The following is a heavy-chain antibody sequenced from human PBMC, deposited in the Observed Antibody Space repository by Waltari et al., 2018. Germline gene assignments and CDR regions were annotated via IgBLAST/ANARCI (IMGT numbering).Heavy chain of an antibody. V-gene: IGHV4-59*01. J-gene: IGHJ3*02. D-gene: IGHD3-16*01. CDR3: ARLLVGEGGAFDI. CDR2: IYYSGST. Sequence: QVQLQESGPGLVKPSATLSLTCTVSGGSISSYYWSWIRQPPGKGLEWIGYIYYSGSTNYNPSLKSRGTISVDTSKNQFSLKLSSVTAADTAVYYCARLLVGEGGAFDIWGQGTMVTVSS. CDR1: GGSISSYY.